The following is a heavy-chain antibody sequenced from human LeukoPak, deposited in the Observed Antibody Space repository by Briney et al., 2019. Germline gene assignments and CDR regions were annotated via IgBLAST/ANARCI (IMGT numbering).Heavy chain of an antibody. CDR2: IYTSGST. J-gene: IGHJ3*02. V-gene: IGHV4-4*07. CDR1: GVSISSYY. Sequence: PSETLSLTCTVSGVSISSYYWSWIRQPAGKGLEWIGRIYTSGSTNYNPSLNSRVTMSVDTSKNQFSLKLSSVTAADTAVYYCAREKLEYYDYVWGSYGSAFDIWGQGTMVSVSS. CDR3: AREKLEYYDYVWGSYGSAFDI. D-gene: IGHD3-16*01.